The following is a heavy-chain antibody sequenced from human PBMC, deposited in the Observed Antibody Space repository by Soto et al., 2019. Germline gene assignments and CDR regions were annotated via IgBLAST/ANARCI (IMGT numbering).Heavy chain of an antibody. Sequence: GASVKVSCKASGYTFTNSDINWVRQAPGQGLEWMGWMNPDSGHAAYAQKFQGRVTLTTSTSTSTVYMEMRSLGSEDTAVYYYARRPHCSGGICYYGLDNWGQGTLVTVSS. CDR3: ARRPHCSGGICYYGLDN. D-gene: IGHD2-15*01. V-gene: IGHV1-8*01. J-gene: IGHJ4*02. CDR1: GYTFTNSD. CDR2: MNPDSGHA.